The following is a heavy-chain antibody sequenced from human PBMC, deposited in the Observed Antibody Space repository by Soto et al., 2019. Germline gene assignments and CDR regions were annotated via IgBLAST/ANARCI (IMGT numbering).Heavy chain of an antibody. CDR2: INHSGST. CDR3: ARGAVWELRGAFGC. J-gene: IGHJ4*02. CDR1: GGSFSGYY. V-gene: IGHV4-34*01. Sequence: PSGTLSLTCAGYGGSFSGYYWSWIRQPPGKGLEWIREINHSGSTNYNPSLKSRGTISVDTSKNQFSLKLSSVTAADTAVYYCARGAVWELRGAFGCWGQGTLIANSS. D-gene: IGHD1-26*01.